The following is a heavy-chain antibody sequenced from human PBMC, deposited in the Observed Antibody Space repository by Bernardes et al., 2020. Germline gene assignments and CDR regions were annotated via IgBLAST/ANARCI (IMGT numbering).Heavy chain of an antibody. Sequence: ASVKVSCKASGYTFTSYDINWVRQASGQGLEWMGWMNPNSGTTGYAQKFQGRVTMTRNTSTRIAYMELSSLTSEDTAVYFCARGEARGDYVDYWGQGTLVTVSS. CDR2: MNPNSGTT. CDR1: GYTFTSYD. CDR3: ARGEARGDYVDY. J-gene: IGHJ4*02. V-gene: IGHV1-8*01.